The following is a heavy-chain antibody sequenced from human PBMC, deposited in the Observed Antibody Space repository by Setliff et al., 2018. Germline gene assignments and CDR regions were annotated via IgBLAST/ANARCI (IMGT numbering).Heavy chain of an antibody. Sequence: SGPTLVNPTETLTLTCSFSGFSLTTPGVGVGWIRQPPGKALEWLALIYWDDAKRFSPSLHSRLTITKDTSKNQVVLTMTNMDPVDTATYYCAHRGGYGAGSLYYIDVWGQGSPVTVSS. J-gene: IGHJ4*02. CDR3: AHRGGYGAGSLYYIDV. CDR2: IYWDDAK. D-gene: IGHD3-10*01. V-gene: IGHV2-5*02. CDR1: GFSLTTPGVG.